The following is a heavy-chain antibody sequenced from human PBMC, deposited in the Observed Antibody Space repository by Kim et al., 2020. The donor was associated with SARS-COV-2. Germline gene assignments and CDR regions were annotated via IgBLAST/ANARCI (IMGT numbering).Heavy chain of an antibody. V-gene: IGHV3-11*06. Sequence: GGSLRLSCAASGFTFSDYYMSWIRQAPGKGLEWVSYISSSSSYTNYADSVKGRFTISRDNAKNSLYLQMNSLRAEDTAVYYCARDPGRDGYNGDETFDYWGQGTLVTVSS. CDR3: ARDPGRDGYNGDETFDY. D-gene: IGHD5-12*01. CDR1: GFTFSDYY. J-gene: IGHJ4*02. CDR2: ISSSSSYT.